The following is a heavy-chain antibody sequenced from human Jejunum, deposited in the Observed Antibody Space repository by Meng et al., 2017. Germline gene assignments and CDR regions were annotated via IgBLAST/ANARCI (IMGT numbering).Heavy chain of an antibody. CDR1: GFSLSDHY. CDR3: TRGYCGLPIDAFDI. Sequence: GESLKISCVGSGFSLSDHYIDWVRQAPGKGLEWVGRSGNKANSYNTEYAASVQGKFIMSRDNSKNSLYLQMNTLETEDTAVYYCTRGYCGLPIDAFDIWGQGTMVTVSS. V-gene: IGHV3-72*01. D-gene: IGHD5-12*01. CDR2: SGNKANSYNT. J-gene: IGHJ3*02.